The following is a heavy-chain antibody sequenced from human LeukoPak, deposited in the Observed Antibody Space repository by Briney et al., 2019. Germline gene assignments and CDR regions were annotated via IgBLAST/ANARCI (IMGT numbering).Heavy chain of an antibody. D-gene: IGHD3-3*01. CDR2: ISSSSSYI. V-gene: IGHV3-21*01. Sequence: GGSLRLSCAASGFTFGDYSMDWVRQAPGKGLEWVSFISSSSSYIYYADSVKGRFTISRDNAKNSLYLQMNSLRAEDTAVYYCMRGLAGQGFWSGYPDWLYPWGQGTLVTVSS. J-gene: IGHJ5*02. CDR1: GFTFGDYS. CDR3: MRGLAGQGFWSGYPDWLYP.